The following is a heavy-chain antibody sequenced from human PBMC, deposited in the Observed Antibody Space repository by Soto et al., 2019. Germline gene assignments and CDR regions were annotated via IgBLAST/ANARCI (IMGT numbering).Heavy chain of an antibody. CDR2: LSDSGGHT. CDR3: AKDSQSVSVSAARVYGMDV. V-gene: IGHV3-23*01. D-gene: IGHD2-2*01. J-gene: IGHJ6*02. Sequence: EVQLLESGGGLVQPGGSLRLSCAGSGFTFSSYAMTWVRQAPGKGLEWVSTLSDSGGHTYYADSVKGRFTISRDNPKNTLYLKMNSLRDEDTAVYYCAKDSQSVSVSAARVYGMDVWGQGTTVTVSS. CDR1: GFTFSSYA.